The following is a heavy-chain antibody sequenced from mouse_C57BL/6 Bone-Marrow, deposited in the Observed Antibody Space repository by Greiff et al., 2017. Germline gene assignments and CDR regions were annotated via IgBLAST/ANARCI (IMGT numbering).Heavy chain of an antibody. J-gene: IGHJ1*03. Sequence: VQLQQPGAELVKPGASVKLSCKASGYTFTSYWMHWVKQRPGQGLEWIGMIHPNSGSTNYNEKFKSKATLTVAKSSSTAYMQLSSLTSEDSAVYYCARNYGRRDWYFDVWGTGTTVTVSS. CDR3: ARNYGRRDWYFDV. D-gene: IGHD1-1*01. V-gene: IGHV1-64*01. CDR1: GYTFTSYW. CDR2: IHPNSGST.